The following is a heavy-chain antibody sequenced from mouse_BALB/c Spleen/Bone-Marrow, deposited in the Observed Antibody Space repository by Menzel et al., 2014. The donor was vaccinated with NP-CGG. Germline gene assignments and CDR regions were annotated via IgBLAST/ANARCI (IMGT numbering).Heavy chain of an antibody. V-gene: IGHV2-6-4*01. CDR3: ARRELHAMDY. CDR1: GFSLSRYS. Sequence: QVQLQQSGPGLVAPSQRLSITCTVSGFSLSRYSVHWIRQPPGKGLEWLGMIWGGGSTDYNSALRSRLSIINDNSKSQVFLKMSSLQTDDTAMYYCARRELHAMDYWGQGTSVTVSS. J-gene: IGHJ4*01. CDR2: IWGGGST.